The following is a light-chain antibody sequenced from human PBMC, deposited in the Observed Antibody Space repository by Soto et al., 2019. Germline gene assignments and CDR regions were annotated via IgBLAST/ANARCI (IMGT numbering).Light chain of an antibody. Sequence: EIVLTHSPATLSLSPGERATLSCRASQSVSSYLAWYQQKPGQAPRLLIYDASNRATGIPARFSGSGSGTDFTLTISSLEPEDFAVYYCQRRDTFGQGTRLEI. V-gene: IGKV3-11*01. CDR2: DAS. J-gene: IGKJ5*01. CDR1: QSVSSY. CDR3: QRRDT.